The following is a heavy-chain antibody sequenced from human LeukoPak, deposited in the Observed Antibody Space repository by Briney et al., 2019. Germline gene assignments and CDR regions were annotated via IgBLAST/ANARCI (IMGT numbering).Heavy chain of an antibody. CDR3: ARTLLTGFYMPPGY. V-gene: IGHV1-46*01. CDR2: FNPSDDDI. J-gene: IGHJ4*02. Sequence: GASVKVSCKASGYTFSNYYIHWVRQAPGQGLEWMGKFNPSDDDITYAQKFQDRVTMTSDTSTSAVYMELSSLRSEDTAVYYCARTLLTGFYMPPGYWGQGSLVTVSS. CDR1: GYTFSNYY. D-gene: IGHD3-9*01.